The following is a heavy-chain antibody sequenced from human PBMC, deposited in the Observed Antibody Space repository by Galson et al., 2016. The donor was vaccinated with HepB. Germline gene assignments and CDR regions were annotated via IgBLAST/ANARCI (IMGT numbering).Heavy chain of an antibody. CDR3: ARDAGSSGYYEGELPADY. V-gene: IGHV1-18*01. CDR2: VSANNDNT. J-gene: IGHJ4*02. D-gene: IGHD3-22*01. Sequence: SVKVSCKASGYTFSSYGISWVRQAPGQGLEWMGWVSANNDNTIYARRLQARVIMTTDTSTSTAYMELRNLRSDDTAVYYYARDAGSSGYYEGELPADYWGQGTLVTVSS. CDR1: GYTFSSYG.